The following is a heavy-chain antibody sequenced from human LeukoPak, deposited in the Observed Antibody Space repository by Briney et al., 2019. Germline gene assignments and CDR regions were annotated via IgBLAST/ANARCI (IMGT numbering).Heavy chain of an antibody. CDR1: GFTFSSYS. CDR2: ISSSSSYI. D-gene: IGHD1-26*01. J-gene: IGHJ3*02. CDR3: ARLGAGDAFDI. Sequence: GGSLGLSCAASGFTFSSYSMNWVRQAPGKGLEWVSSISSSSSYIYYADSVKGRFTISRDNAKNSLYLQMNSLRAEDTAVYYCARLGAGDAFDIWGQGTMVTVSS. V-gene: IGHV3-21*01.